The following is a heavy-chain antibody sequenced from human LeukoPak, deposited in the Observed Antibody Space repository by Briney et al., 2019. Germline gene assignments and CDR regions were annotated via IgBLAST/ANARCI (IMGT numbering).Heavy chain of an antibody. CDR3: TRDSVGDSYADY. V-gene: IGHV3-7*03. CDR2: INHNGNVN. CDR1: GFTFSSYW. D-gene: IGHD5-18*01. J-gene: IGHJ4*02. Sequence: GGSLRLSCAASGFTFSSYWMNWARQAPGKGLEWVASINHNGNVNYYVDSVKGRFTISRDNAKNSLYLQMNSLRAEDTAVYYCTRDSVGDSYADYWGQGTLVTASS.